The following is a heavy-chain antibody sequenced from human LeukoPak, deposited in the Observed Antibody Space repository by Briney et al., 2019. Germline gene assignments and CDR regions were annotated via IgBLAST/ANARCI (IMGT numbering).Heavy chain of an antibody. D-gene: IGHD3-10*01. Sequence: HAGGSLRLSCAASGFTVSSNYMSWVRQAPGKGLEWVSDIYSGGSTYYADSVKGRFTISRDNSKNTLYLEMNSLRAEDVAVYHCAREGCDYYGSATQSCYYMDVWGKGTTVTVSS. CDR1: GFTVSSNY. CDR2: IYSGGST. V-gene: IGHV3-53*01. CDR3: AREGCDYYGSATQSCYYMDV. J-gene: IGHJ6*03.